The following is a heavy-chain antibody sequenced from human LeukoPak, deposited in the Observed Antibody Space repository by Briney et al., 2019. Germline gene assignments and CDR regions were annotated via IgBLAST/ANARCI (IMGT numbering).Heavy chain of an antibody. CDR3: AKGKVLRYFDWPTGDFDY. D-gene: IGHD3-9*01. CDR2: IYSGGST. Sequence: GGSLRLSCAASGFTVSSNEMSWVRQAPGKGLEWVSVIYSGGSTYYADSVKGRFTISRDNSKNTLYLQMNSLRAEDTAVYYCAKGKVLRYFDWPTGDFDYWGQGTLVTVSS. V-gene: IGHV3-53*01. CDR1: GFTVSSNE. J-gene: IGHJ4*02.